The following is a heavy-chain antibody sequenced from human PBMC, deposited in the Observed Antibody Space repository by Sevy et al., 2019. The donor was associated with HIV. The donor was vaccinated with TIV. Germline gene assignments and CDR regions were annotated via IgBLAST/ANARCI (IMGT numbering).Heavy chain of an antibody. D-gene: IGHD2-2*01. CDR1: GFTFSTSS. J-gene: IGHJ5*02. V-gene: IGHV3-21*01. CDR3: VGCSSISCHQGWFDP. CDR2: VSSSSSFI. Sequence: GGSLRLSCAAPGFTFSTSSMSWVRQAPGKGLEWVSSVSSSSSFIYYADSVKGRFTISRDNAKNSLYLQMNSLRAEDTAVYFCVGCSSISCHQGWFDPWGHGTLVTVSS.